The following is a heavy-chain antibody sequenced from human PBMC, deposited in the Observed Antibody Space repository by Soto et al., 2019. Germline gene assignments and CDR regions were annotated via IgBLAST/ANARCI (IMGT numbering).Heavy chain of an antibody. CDR1: GGSVRAPDW. J-gene: IGHJ5*01. CDR3: ARVRQGCSANNCYFDP. D-gene: IGHD1-1*01. Sequence: PSETLSLTCTLSGGSVRAPDWWNWVRQSPDKGLEWIAEVHISGHSNYNPSLRGRVSVSIDSSKNQFYLNLNSVTAADTAIYYCARVRQGCSANNCYFDPWGQGTQVTVSS. CDR2: VHISGHS. V-gene: IGHV4-4*02.